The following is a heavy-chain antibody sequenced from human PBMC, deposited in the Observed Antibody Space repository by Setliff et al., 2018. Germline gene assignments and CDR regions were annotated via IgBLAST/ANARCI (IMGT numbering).Heavy chain of an antibody. CDR1: GYTFTGYY. Sequence: ASVKVSCKASGYTFTGYYMHWVRQAPGQGLEWMGWINPNSGGTNYAQKFQGRVTITADESTSTAYMELSSLRSEDTAVYYCARSRDYYDHYYMDVWGKGTTVTVSS. CDR2: INPNSGGT. CDR3: ARSRDYYDHYYMDV. J-gene: IGHJ6*03. V-gene: IGHV1-2*02.